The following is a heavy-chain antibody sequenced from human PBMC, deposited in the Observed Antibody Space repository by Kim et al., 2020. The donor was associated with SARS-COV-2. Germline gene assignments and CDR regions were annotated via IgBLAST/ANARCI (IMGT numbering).Heavy chain of an antibody. D-gene: IGHD1-26*01. V-gene: IGHV3-33*03. CDR1: GFTFSSYF. Sequence: GGSLRLSCATSGFTFSSYFMNWVRQAPGKGLEWVAIINDDGSKKHYADSMRGRLIVSRDNSKNSLYLQMNSLRPEDTAVFYCAKEIDEWAPTFDYSG. J-gene: IGHJ4*01. CDR3: AKEIDEWAPTFDY. CDR2: INDDGSKK.